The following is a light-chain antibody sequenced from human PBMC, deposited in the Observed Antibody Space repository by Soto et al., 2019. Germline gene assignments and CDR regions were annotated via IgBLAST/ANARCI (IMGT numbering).Light chain of an antibody. CDR2: AAS. CDR3: QEVKTYPLT. V-gene: IGKV1-9*01. Sequence: DIQLTQSPSFLSASVGDRVTITCRASQDISSHLAWYQQKPGKAPKLLIYAASTLQSGVPSGFGGSGSGTEFTLTITSLQPEDFATYYCQEVKTYPLTFGGGTKVEIK. J-gene: IGKJ4*01. CDR1: QDISSH.